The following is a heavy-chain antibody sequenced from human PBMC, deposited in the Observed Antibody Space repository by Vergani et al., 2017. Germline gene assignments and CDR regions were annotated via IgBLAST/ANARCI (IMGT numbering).Heavy chain of an antibody. J-gene: IGHJ3*02. D-gene: IGHD6-19*01. CDR2: ISSDAGST. V-gene: IGHV3-23*01. CDR1: GFTFSTYA. Sequence: EVQLLESGGGLVQPGGSLRLSCAASGFTFSTYAMTWVRQAPGKGLEWVSTISSDAGSTYYAASVKGRLTISRDIYNNTLLLHMNSLRPEDTAVYYCAKVGRSEVAGTFGAFGIWGQGKMVTGSS. CDR3: AKVGRSEVAGTFGAFGI.